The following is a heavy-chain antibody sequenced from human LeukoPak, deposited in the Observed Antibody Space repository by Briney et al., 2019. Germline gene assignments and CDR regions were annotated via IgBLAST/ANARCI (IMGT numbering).Heavy chain of an antibody. CDR2: IYYSGNT. D-gene: IGHD2-2*01. V-gene: IGHV4-61*01. CDR3: ARLPGVGYCSSTSCYALDAFTI. Sequence: SETLSLTCAVSGGSISSSNWWSWIRQPPGKGLEWIGYIYYSGNTNYNPSLKSRLTISVDTSKNQFSLKLSSVTAADTAVYYCARLPGVGYCSSTSCYALDAFTIWGQGTMVTVSS. CDR1: GGSISSSNW. J-gene: IGHJ3*02.